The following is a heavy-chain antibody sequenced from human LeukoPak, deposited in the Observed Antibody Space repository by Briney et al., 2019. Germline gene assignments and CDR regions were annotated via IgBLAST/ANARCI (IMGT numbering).Heavy chain of an antibody. CDR2: IYYSGST. J-gene: IGHJ6*02. CDR1: GGSISSYY. D-gene: IGHD1-26*01. CDR3: ARERVVGATNYYGMDV. V-gene: IGHV4-59*01. Sequence: SETLSLTCTVSGGSISSYYWSWIRQPPGKGLEWIGYIYYSGSTNYNPSLKSRVTISVDTSKNQFSLKLSSVTAADTAVYYCARERVVGATNYYGMDVWDQGTTVTVSS.